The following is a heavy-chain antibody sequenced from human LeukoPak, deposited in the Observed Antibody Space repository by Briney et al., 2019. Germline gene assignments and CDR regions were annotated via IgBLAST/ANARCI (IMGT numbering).Heavy chain of an antibody. CDR1: GFTFSSYS. V-gene: IGHV3-48*04. CDR2: ISSSSSTI. J-gene: IGHJ5*02. D-gene: IGHD2-2*02. Sequence: RPGGSLRLSCAASGFTFSSYSMNWVRQAPGKGLEWVSYISSSSSTIYYADSVKGRFTISRDNAKNSVYLQMNSLRSEDTAFYHCARDRCSSTSCYNTPNWFDPWGQGTLVTVSS. CDR3: ARDRCSSTSCYNTPNWFDP.